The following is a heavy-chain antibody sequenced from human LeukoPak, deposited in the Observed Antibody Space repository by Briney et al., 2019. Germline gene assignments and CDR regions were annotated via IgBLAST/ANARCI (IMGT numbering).Heavy chain of an antibody. CDR2: IYYTGNT. J-gene: IGHJ4*02. CDR3: ARLKGYSSGWYPSYYFDY. CDR1: GASISSSY. D-gene: IGHD6-19*01. V-gene: IGHV4-59*08. Sequence: PSETLSLTRTVSGASISSSYWSWIRQPPGKGLEWIGYIYYTGNTNYNPSLKSRVTISLDTSKNQLSLKLSSVTAADTAVYYCARLKGYSSGWYPSYYFDYWGQGTLVTVSS.